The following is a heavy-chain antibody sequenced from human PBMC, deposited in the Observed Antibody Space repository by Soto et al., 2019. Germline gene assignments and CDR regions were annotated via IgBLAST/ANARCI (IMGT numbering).Heavy chain of an antibody. CDR3: ARARVYATGPLDF. CDR1: GFTFTSYT. J-gene: IGHJ4*02. Sequence: GSLIVSCAASGFTFTSYTMNLVLQAPGKGLEWVSSISSSSDYIYYADSMKGRVTISRDNAKNSLFLDMNSLTGEDTAVYYCARARVYATGPLDFWGQGTLVTVSS. CDR2: ISSSSDYI. V-gene: IGHV3-21*06. D-gene: IGHD6-13*01.